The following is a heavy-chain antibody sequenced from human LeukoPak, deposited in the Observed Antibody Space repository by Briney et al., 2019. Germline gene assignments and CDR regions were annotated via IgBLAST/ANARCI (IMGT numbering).Heavy chain of an antibody. CDR2: IYTSGST. Sequence: SETLSLTCTVSGGSISSYYWSWLRQPAGKGLEWIGRIYTSGSTNYNPSLKSRVTMSVDTSKNQFSLKLSSVTAADTAVYYCARDTSPAYYDSSGYYHFDYWGQGTLVTVSS. J-gene: IGHJ4*02. D-gene: IGHD3-22*01. CDR3: ARDTSPAYYDSSGYYHFDY. V-gene: IGHV4-4*07. CDR1: GGSISSYY.